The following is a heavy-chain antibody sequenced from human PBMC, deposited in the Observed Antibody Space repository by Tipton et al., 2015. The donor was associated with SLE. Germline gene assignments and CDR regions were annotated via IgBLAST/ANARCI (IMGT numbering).Heavy chain of an antibody. CDR2: IHHSAGT. D-gene: IGHD6-19*01. J-gene: IGHJ4*02. V-gene: IGHV4-4*02. Sequence: TLSLTCVVSGGSIANNNWWSWVRQPPGKGLEWIGQIHHSAGTNYNPSLKRRVTISIDKSKNQLSLNLRSVTAADTAVYYCARDKPGAVEPPPFDDWGQGTLVTVSS. CDR1: GGSIANNNW. CDR3: ARDKPGAVEPPPFDD.